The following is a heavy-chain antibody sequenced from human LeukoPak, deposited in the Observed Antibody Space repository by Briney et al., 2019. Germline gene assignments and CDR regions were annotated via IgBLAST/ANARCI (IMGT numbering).Heavy chain of an antibody. V-gene: IGHV3-48*04. J-gene: IGHJ5*02. Sequence: GGSLRLSCAASGFTFSSYGMHWVRQAPGKGLEWVSYISSSSSTIYYADSVKGRFTISRDNAKNSLYLQMNSLRAEDTAVYYCAREGLAAAGFVPGFDPWGQGTLVTVSS. CDR1: GFTFSSYG. D-gene: IGHD6-13*01. CDR2: ISSSSSTI. CDR3: AREGLAAAGFVPGFDP.